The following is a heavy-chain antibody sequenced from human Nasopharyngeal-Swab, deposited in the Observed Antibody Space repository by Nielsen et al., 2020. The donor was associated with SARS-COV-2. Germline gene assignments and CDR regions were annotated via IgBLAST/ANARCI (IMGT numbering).Heavy chain of an antibody. CDR1: GGSFSGYY. J-gene: IGHJ6*02. CDR2: INHSGST. Sequence: GSLRLSCAVYGGSFSGYYWSWICQAPGKGLEWIGEINHSGSTNYNPSLKSRATISLDTSKNQFSLKLSPVTAADTAVYYCARGEVLRFLEWSSAGGMDVWGQGTTVTVSS. D-gene: IGHD3-3*01. V-gene: IGHV4-34*01. CDR3: ARGEVLRFLEWSSAGGMDV.